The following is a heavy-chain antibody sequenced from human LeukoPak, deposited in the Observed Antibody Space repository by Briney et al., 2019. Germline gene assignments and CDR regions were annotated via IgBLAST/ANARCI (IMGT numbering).Heavy chain of an antibody. CDR3: ASNPGVRWLVGFDN. Sequence: PGGSLRLSCAASGFTFSSYGMHWVRQAPGKGLEWVAVISYYGGNQYSADSVRGRFTISRDNSKTTLYLQMDSLRAEDTAVYYCASNPGVRWLVGFDNWGQGTLVTVSS. J-gene: IGHJ4*02. D-gene: IGHD6-19*01. CDR1: GFTFSSYG. V-gene: IGHV3-30*03. CDR2: ISYYGGNQ.